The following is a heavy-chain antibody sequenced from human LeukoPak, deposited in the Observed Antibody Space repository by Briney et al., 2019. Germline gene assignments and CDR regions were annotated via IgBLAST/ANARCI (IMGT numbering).Heavy chain of an antibody. V-gene: IGHV6-1*01. J-gene: IGHJ4*02. Sequence: SQTLSLTCAITGDSVSSNSAAWTWIRQSPSRGLEWLGRTYYRSKWYNDYAVSVKSRITINPDTSKNQFSLQLNSVTPEDTAVYYCARGYYRWTFFDYWGQGTLVTVSS. D-gene: IGHD1-26*01. CDR1: GDSVSSNSAA. CDR2: TYYRSKWYN. CDR3: ARGYYRWTFFDY.